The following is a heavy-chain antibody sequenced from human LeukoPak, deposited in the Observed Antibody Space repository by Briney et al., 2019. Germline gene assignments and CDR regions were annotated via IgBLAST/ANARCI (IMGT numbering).Heavy chain of an antibody. Sequence: SETLSLTCTVSGGSISSGGYYWSWIRQHPGKGLEWIGYIYYSGSTYHNPSLKSRVTISVGTSKNQFSLKLSSVTAADTAVYYCARGPVVTLFDYWGQGTLVTVSS. CDR1: GGSISSGGYY. CDR2: IYYSGST. D-gene: IGHD4-23*01. CDR3: ARGPVVTLFDY. V-gene: IGHV4-31*03. J-gene: IGHJ4*02.